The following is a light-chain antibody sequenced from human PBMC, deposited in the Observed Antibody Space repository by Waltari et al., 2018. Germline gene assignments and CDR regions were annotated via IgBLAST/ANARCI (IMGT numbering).Light chain of an antibody. Sequence: QSALTQPRSVSGSPGQSVTISCTGTSSDVGSYDYVSWYQQHPGKAPKVMIYDVNKRPSGVPDRFSGSKAGNTGSLTISGLQAEDEAEYYCCSYGGSYYVLGTGTEVTVL. CDR2: DVN. CDR3: CSYGGSYYV. V-gene: IGLV2-11*01. CDR1: SSDVGSYDY. J-gene: IGLJ1*01.